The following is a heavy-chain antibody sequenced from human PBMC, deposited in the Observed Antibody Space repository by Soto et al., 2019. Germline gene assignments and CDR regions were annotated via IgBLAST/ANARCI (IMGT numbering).Heavy chain of an antibody. CDR2: IIPIFGTA. D-gene: IGHD3-3*01. Sequence: GASVKVSCKASGGTFSSYAISWVRQAPGQGLEWMGGIIPIFGTANYAQKFQGRVTITADESTSTAYMELSSLRSDDTAVYYCARDNRPAYYDFWSGYRSGSDYYYYGMDVWGQGTTVTVSS. J-gene: IGHJ6*02. CDR3: ARDNRPAYYDFWSGYRSGSDYYYYGMDV. CDR1: GGTFSSYA. V-gene: IGHV1-69*13.